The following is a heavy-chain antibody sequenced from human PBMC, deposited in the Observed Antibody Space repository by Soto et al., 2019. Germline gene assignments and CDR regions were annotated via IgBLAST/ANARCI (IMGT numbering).Heavy chain of an antibody. V-gene: IGHV3-23*01. CDR3: AKKIRIAVAGIDY. CDR1: GFTFSSYA. Sequence: EVQLLEFGGGLVQPGGSLRLSCAASGFTFSSYAMSWVRQAPGKGLEWVSAISGSGGSTYYADSEKGRFTISRDNSKNTLYLQMNSLRAEDTAVYYCAKKIRIAVAGIDYWGQGTLVTVSS. J-gene: IGHJ4*02. D-gene: IGHD6-19*01. CDR2: ISGSGGST.